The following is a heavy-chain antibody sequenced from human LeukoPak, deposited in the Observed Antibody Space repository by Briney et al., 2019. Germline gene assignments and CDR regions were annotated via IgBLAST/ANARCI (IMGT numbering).Heavy chain of an antibody. J-gene: IGHJ5*02. V-gene: IGHV4-30-2*01. Sequence: SETLSLTCAVSGGSISSGGYSWSWIRQPPGKGLEWVGYIYHSGSTYYNPSLKSRVTISVDRSKNQFSLKLSSVTAADTAVYYCARAVGSSGPYNWFDPWGQGTLVTVSS. D-gene: IGHD3-22*01. CDR1: GGSISSGGYS. CDR2: IYHSGST. CDR3: ARAVGSSGPYNWFDP.